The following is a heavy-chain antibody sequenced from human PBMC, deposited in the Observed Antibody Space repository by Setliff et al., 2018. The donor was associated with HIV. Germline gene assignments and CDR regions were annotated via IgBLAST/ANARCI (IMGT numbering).Heavy chain of an antibody. J-gene: IGHJ3*02. CDR3: VKDGDYRNGDYDAFDI. CDR2: IRYDGSNK. V-gene: IGHV3-30*02. Sequence: PGGSLRLSCAASGFTFSSYGMHWVRQAPGKGLEWVAFIRYDGSNKYYADSVKGRFTISRDNSKNTLYLQMNSLRAEDTAVYYCVKDGDYRNGDYDAFDIWGQGTMVTVSS. CDR1: GFTFSSYG. D-gene: IGHD4-17*01.